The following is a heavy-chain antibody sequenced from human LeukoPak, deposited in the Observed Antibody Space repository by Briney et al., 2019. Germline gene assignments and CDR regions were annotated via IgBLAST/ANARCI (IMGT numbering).Heavy chain of an antibody. D-gene: IGHD6-13*01. Sequence: PGGSLRLSCAASGFTFVHFAMSWVRQAPGKGLQWVSIISDSTTNTYYIDSVKGRFTISRDNSKNTLYLQMNSLRAEDTAVYYCARRPYSSSWYYFDYWGQGTLVTVSS. CDR2: ISDSTTNT. J-gene: IGHJ4*02. V-gene: IGHV3-23*01. CDR3: ARRPYSSSWYYFDY. CDR1: GFTFVHFA.